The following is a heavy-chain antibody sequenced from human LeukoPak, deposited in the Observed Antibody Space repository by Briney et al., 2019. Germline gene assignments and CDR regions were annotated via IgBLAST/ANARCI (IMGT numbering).Heavy chain of an antibody. CDR3: ARHGLGGGRTGSGMDV. CDR1: GGSITSSPYY. CDR2: VSYNGNT. Sequence: SETLSLTCTVSGGSITSSPYYWAWLRQPPGKGLEWIASVSYNGNTFYNPSLKSRVTISVDTSKNQFSLKLSSLTATDTAVYYCARHGLGGGRTGSGMDVWGQGTTVTVSS. D-gene: IGHD2-15*01. V-gene: IGHV4-39*07. J-gene: IGHJ6*02.